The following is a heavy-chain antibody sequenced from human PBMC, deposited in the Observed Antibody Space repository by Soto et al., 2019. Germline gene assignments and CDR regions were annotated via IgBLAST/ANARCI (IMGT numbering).Heavy chain of an antibody. V-gene: IGHV3-33*01. D-gene: IGHD3-10*01. CDR2: IWYDGSNK. CDR3: ARAGYRVWFGKGPFDY. J-gene: IGHJ4*02. Sequence: HPGGSLRLSCAASGFTFSSYGMHWVRQAPGKGLEWVAVIWYDGSNKYYADSVKGRFTISRDNSKNTLYLQMNSLRAEDTAVYYCARAGYRVWFGKGPFDYWGQGTLVTVS. CDR1: GFTFSSYG.